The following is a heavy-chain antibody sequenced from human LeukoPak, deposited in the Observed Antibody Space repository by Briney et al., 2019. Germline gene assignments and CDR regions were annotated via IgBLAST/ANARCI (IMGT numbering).Heavy chain of an antibody. V-gene: IGHV3-30*18. CDR2: ISYDGSNK. CDR1: GFTFSSYG. J-gene: IGHJ4*02. CDR3: AKDARNLGSPLEINYFDY. Sequence: GGSLRLSCAASGFTFSSYGMHWVRQAPGKGLEWVAVISYDGSNKYYADSAKGRFTISRDNSKNTLYLQMNSLRAEDTAVYYCAKDARNLGSPLEINYFDYWGQGTLVTVSS. D-gene: IGHD1-26*01.